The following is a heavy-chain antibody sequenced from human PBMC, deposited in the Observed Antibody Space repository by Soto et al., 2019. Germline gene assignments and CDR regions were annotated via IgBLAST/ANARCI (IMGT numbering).Heavy chain of an antibody. Sequence: QVQLVQSGAEVKKPGSSVKVSCKASGGTFSSYAISWVRQAPGQGLEWMGGIIPIFGTANYAQKFQGRVTITADESXXTAYMALSSLRAEDTAVYYCARHVPAAGYYYGMDVWGQGTTVTVSS. J-gene: IGHJ6*02. V-gene: IGHV1-69*12. D-gene: IGHD2-2*01. CDR1: GGTFSSYA. CDR2: IIPIFGTA. CDR3: ARHVPAAGYYYGMDV.